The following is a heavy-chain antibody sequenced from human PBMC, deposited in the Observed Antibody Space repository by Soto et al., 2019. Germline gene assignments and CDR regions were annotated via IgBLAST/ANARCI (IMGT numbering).Heavy chain of an antibody. Sequence: ASVKVSCKASGYTFTSYAMHWVRQAPGQRLEWMGWINAGNGNTKYSQKFQGRVTITRDKSASTAYMELSSLRSEDTAVYYCARLSITMIVPGDAFDIWGQGTMVTV. CDR3: ARLSITMIVPGDAFDI. CDR2: INAGNGNT. D-gene: IGHD3-22*01. J-gene: IGHJ3*02. V-gene: IGHV1-3*01. CDR1: GYTFTSYA.